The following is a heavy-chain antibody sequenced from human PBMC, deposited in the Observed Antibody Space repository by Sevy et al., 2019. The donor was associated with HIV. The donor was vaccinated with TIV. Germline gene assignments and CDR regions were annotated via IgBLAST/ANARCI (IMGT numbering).Heavy chain of an antibody. V-gene: IGHV3-23*01. J-gene: IGHJ4*02. CDR2: FCFGGSKI. D-gene: IGHD2-8*01. Sequence: GGSLRLSCAASGFTFSIYTMSWVRQAPGKGLEWVSTFCFGGSKIYYVDSVKGRFTISGDNSRNTVYLQMNSLRADDTAVYYCAREGCTQPHDYWGQGTLVTVSS. CDR1: GFTFSIYT. CDR3: AREGCTQPHDY.